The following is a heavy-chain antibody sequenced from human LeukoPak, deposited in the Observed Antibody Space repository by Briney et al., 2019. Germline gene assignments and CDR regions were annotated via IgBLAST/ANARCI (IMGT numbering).Heavy chain of an antibody. CDR3: AGRLCSGGSCSTDY. V-gene: IGHV4-34*01. Sequence: SETLSLTCAVYGGAFRGFYWSWVRQPPGKGLEWIGEINHSGSTNYNPSLKSRVAISVDTSKNQFSLKLSSVTAADTAVYYCAGRLCSGGSCSTDYWGQGTLVTVSS. D-gene: IGHD2-15*01. CDR2: INHSGST. J-gene: IGHJ4*02. CDR1: GGAFRGFY.